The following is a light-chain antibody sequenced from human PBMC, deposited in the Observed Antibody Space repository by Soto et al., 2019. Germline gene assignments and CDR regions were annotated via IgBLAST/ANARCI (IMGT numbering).Light chain of an antibody. CDR2: SAS. CDR3: QQHFSAEWT. J-gene: IGKJ1*01. CDR1: QDISKY. Sequence: DIQMTQSPSSLSASVGDRVTITCRAIQDISKYLNWYQQKPGNAPTLLIYSASNLQSGVPSRFSGGGSGTDFTLIITSLQPEDFATYYCQQHFSAEWTVGQGTKV. V-gene: IGKV1-39*01.